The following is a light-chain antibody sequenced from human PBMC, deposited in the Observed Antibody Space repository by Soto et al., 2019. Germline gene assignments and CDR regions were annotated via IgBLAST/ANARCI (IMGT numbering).Light chain of an antibody. CDR3: QQYYRAPFT. CDR1: QSVLYSTTNRNS. V-gene: IGKV4-1*01. CDR2: WAD. Sequence: DNVLTQSPDSLAVPLGERASFNCTTSQSVLYSTTNRNSLAWYQQKPGQSPKLLIQWADTRQDGVPERFSGSGSRTDFTLTITSLPAEDVAVYDCQQYYRAPFTFGPGTRVYIK. J-gene: IGKJ3*01.